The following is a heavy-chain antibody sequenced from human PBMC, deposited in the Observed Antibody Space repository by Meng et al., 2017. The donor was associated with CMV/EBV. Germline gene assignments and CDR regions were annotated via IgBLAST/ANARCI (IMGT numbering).Heavy chain of an antibody. D-gene: IGHD3-22*01. J-gene: IGHJ4*02. V-gene: IGHV3-11*06. CDR1: GFTFSDYY. CDR2: ISSSYI. Sequence: GESLKISCAASGFTFSDYYMSWIRQAPGKGLEWVSYISSSYIYYADSVKGRFTISRDNAKNSLYLQMNSLRAEDTAVYYCARDVYYYDSSGYYIDYWGQGTLVTVSS. CDR3: ARDVYYYDSSGYYIDY.